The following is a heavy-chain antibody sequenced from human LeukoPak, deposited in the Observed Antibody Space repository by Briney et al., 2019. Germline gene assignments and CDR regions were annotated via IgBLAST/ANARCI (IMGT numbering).Heavy chain of an antibody. Sequence: PGGSLRLSCAASGFTFSSYWMHWVRQAPGKGLVWVSRINSDGSSTSYADSVKGRLTISRDNAKNTLYLQMNSLRAEDTAVYYCARGNDGSGCEDYWGQGTLVTVSS. J-gene: IGHJ4*02. CDR1: GFTFSSYW. D-gene: IGHD6-19*01. V-gene: IGHV3-74*01. CDR3: ARGNDGSGCEDY. CDR2: INSDGSST.